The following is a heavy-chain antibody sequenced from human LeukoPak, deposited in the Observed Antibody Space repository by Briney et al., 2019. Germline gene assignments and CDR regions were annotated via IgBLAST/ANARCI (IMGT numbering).Heavy chain of an antibody. V-gene: IGHV4-4*07. J-gene: IGHJ5*02. CDR1: GDSMSSYY. CDR2: IHTSWTT. D-gene: IGHD3-16*01. CDR3: ARGDYYDGGGRNWFDP. Sequence: SETLSLTCTVSGDSMSSYYWNFIRQPAGKGLEWIGRIHTSWTTYYNPSLKSRITMSVDTSSNQFSLRLTSVTAADTAVYYCARGDYYDGGGRNWFDPWGQGTLVTVSS.